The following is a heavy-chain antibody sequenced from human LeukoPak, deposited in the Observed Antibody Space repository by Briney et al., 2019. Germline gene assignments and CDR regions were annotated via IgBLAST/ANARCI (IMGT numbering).Heavy chain of an antibody. CDR1: GFTFDDYA. CDR3: AKDIGISSS. J-gene: IGHJ4*02. CDR2: ISWNSGSI. V-gene: IGHV3-9*01. Sequence: GGSLRLSCAASGFTFDDYAMHWVRQAPGKGLEWVSGISWNSGSIGYADSVKGRFTISRDNAKNSLYLQMNSQRAEDTALYYCAKDIGISSSWGQGTLVTVSS. D-gene: IGHD6-13*01.